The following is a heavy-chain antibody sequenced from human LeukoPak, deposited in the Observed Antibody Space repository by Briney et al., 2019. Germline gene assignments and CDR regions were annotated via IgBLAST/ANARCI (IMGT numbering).Heavy chain of an antibody. CDR3: AKRPSVTSPSRYHMDV. Sequence: GGSLRLSCAASGFTFSSYGMHWVRQAPGKGLEWVTFIRDDGSYQWYADSVKGRFTISRDNSKNTLFLLMNILRPEDTAVYYCAKRPSVTSPSRYHMDVWGKGTTVTISS. CDR2: IRDDGSYQ. D-gene: IGHD2-2*01. CDR1: GFTFSSYG. J-gene: IGHJ6*03. V-gene: IGHV3-30*02.